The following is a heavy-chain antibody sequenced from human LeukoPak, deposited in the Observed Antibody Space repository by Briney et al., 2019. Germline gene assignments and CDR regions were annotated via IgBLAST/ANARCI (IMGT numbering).Heavy chain of an antibody. D-gene: IGHD5-24*01. V-gene: IGHV3-23*01. Sequence: GGSLRLSCAASGFTFSSYAMSWVRQAPGKGLEWVSAISGSGGSTYYADSVKGRFTISRDNSKNTLYQQMNSLRAEDTAVYYCAKVSEMATRIKYYFDYWGQGTLVTVSS. CDR2: ISGSGGST. CDR1: GFTFSSYA. J-gene: IGHJ4*02. CDR3: AKVSEMATRIKYYFDY.